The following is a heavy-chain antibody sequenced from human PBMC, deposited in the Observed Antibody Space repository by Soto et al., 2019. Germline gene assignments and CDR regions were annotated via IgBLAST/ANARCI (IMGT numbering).Heavy chain of an antibody. CDR2: IYYSGST. V-gene: IGHV4-30-4*01. J-gene: IGHJ6*02. CDR3: ATESVLPYYYYGMDV. Sequence: SETLSLTCTVSGGSISSGDYYWSWIRQPPGKGLEWIGYIYYSGSTYYNPSLKSRVTISVDTSKNQFSLKLSSVTAADTAVYYCATESVLPYYYYGMDVWGQGTTVTVSS. D-gene: IGHD2-15*01. CDR1: GGSISSGDYY.